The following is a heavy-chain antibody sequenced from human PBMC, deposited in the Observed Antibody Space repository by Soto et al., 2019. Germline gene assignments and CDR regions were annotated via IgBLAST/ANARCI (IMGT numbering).Heavy chain of an antibody. Sequence: GGSVRLSCAASGFTFSSYGMHWVRQAPGKGLEWVSDISGYGDNTYYADSVKGRFTISKDTSENTLYLQMNSLRAEDTAVYYCASGRIAGDSPGWGQGVLVTVSS. V-gene: IGHV3-23*01. D-gene: IGHD1-26*01. CDR3: ASGRIAGDSPG. J-gene: IGHJ4*02. CDR1: GFTFSSYG. CDR2: ISGYGDNT.